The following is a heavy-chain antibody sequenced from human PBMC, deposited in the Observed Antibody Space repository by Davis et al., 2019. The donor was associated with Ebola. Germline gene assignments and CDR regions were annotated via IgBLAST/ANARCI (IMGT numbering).Heavy chain of an antibody. D-gene: IGHD6-19*01. CDR3: ARASFGYNSGWYADY. CDR1: GFTLTNYA. V-gene: IGHV1-3*01. CDR2: VHGGNGNT. Sequence: ASVQVSCKASGFTLTNYAIHWVRQPPGRRLEGMGWVHGGNGNTKYSQRFQGRLTITTDTSASTVYLDLTSLRSDDTAVFYCARASFGYNSGWYADYWGPGSLVTVSS. J-gene: IGHJ4*02.